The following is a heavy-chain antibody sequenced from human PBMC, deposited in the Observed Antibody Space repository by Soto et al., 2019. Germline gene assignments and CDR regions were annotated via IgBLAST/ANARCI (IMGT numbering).Heavy chain of an antibody. D-gene: IGHD3-3*02. CDR2: LSDSVGTT. Sequence: GGSLRLSCAVSGFSFGTYTVNWVRQAPGMGLEWVSGLSDSVGTTHYAYSVRGRFTISRDKSKNTLYLQMNNLRSEDTAVYYCARGVLAYYYYYGMDVWGQGTTVTVSS. J-gene: IGHJ6*02. CDR1: GFSFGTYT. CDR3: ARGVLAYYYYYGMDV. V-gene: IGHV3-23*01.